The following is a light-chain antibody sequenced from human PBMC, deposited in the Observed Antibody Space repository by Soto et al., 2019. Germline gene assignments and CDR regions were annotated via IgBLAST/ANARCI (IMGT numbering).Light chain of an antibody. Sequence: QSALTQPASVSGSPGQSITISCTGTSSDIGGYNYVSWYQQHPGKVPKLMIFEVSNRPSGVPDRFSGSKSGTSASLAITGLQAEDEADYYCQSYDSSLSGYVFGTGTKLTVL. CDR1: SSDIGGYNY. V-gene: IGLV2-14*01. J-gene: IGLJ1*01. CDR2: EVS. CDR3: QSYDSSLSGYV.